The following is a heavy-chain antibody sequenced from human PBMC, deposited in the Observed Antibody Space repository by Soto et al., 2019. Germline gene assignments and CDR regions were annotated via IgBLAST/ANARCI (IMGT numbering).Heavy chain of an antibody. V-gene: IGHV4-31*03. J-gene: IGHJ5*02. D-gene: IGHD2-21*02. CDR1: GGSISNGDYS. CDR2: IYNSGNT. Sequence: SETLSLTCTFSGGSISNGDYSLTWIRQHPGKGLEWIGFIYNSGNTYYNPSLKSRITISVDTSKNQFSLSLNSVTVADTAVYYCAVSPGGDRQMAWFDPWGQGTLVTVSS. CDR3: AVSPGGDRQMAWFDP.